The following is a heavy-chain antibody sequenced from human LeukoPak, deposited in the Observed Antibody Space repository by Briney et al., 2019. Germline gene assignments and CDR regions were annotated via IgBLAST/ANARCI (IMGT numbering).Heavy chain of an antibody. Sequence: PGGSLRLSCAASGFTFSSYAMSWVRQAPGKGLEWVSAISGSGGSTYYADSVKGRFTISRDNSKNTLYLQMNSLRAEDTAVYYCAEDLLLWFGESIYWGQGTLVTVSS. D-gene: IGHD3-10*01. V-gene: IGHV3-23*01. CDR2: ISGSGGST. CDR3: AEDLLLWFGESIY. J-gene: IGHJ4*02. CDR1: GFTFSSYA.